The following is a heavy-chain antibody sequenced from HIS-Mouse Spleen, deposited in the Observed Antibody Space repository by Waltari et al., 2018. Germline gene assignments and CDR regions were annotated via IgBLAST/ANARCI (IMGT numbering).Heavy chain of an antibody. CDR2: IYTSGST. D-gene: IGHD3-3*01. Sequence: QVQLQESGPGLVKPSETLSLTCTVSGGSISSYYWSWIRQPAGKGLEWIGRIYTSGSTKYNPSLKRGVTMSVDTSKNQFSLKLSSVTAADPAVYYCARDFHDFWSGYYGGDKKHDAFDIWGQGTMVTVSS. J-gene: IGHJ3*02. CDR3: ARDFHDFWSGYYGGDKKHDAFDI. CDR1: GGSISSYY. V-gene: IGHV4-4*07.